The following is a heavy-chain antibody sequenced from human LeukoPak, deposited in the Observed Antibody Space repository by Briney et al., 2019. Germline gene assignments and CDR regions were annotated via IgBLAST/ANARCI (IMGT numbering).Heavy chain of an antibody. J-gene: IGHJ4*02. CDR2: IHFTGST. Sequence: SETLSLTCTVSGGSINSYYWSWIRQPPGKGLEWIGYIHFTGSTNYNPSLKSRVTISVDTSKNQFSLKLSSVTAADTAVYYCATYTNRLHYWGQGTLVTVSS. CDR3: ATYTNRLHY. D-gene: IGHD2-8*01. CDR1: GGSINSYY. V-gene: IGHV4-59*01.